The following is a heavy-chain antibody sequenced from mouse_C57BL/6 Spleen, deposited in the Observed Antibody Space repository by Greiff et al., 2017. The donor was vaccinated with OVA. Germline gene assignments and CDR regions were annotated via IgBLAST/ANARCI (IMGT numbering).Heavy chain of an antibody. J-gene: IGHJ1*03. V-gene: IGHV1-55*01. CDR1: GYTFTSYW. CDR3: AKIRDYYGSSPLWYFDV. Sequence: VKLRQPGAELVKPGASVKMSCKASGYTFTSYWITWVKQRPGQGLEWIGDIYPGSGSTNYNEKFKSKATLTVDTSSSTAYMQLSSLTSEDSAVYYCAKIRDYYGSSPLWYFDVWGTGTTVTVSS. CDR2: IYPGSGST. D-gene: IGHD1-1*01.